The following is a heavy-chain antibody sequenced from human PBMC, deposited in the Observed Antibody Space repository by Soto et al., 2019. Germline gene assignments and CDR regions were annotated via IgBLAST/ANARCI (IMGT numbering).Heavy chain of an antibody. D-gene: IGHD2-15*01. Sequence: QVQLVESGGGVVQPGRSLRLSCAASGFTFRSYAMHWVRQAPGKGLECVAFISYDGSNKFYRDSVKGRFTISRDNSKNTLYLQINSLRYEDTAVYYCARGYREDIAVVVGARPGEYGVDVWGQGTTVTVSS. CDR1: GFTFRSYA. CDR3: ARGYREDIAVVVGARPGEYGVDV. CDR2: ISYDGSNK. J-gene: IGHJ6*02. V-gene: IGHV3-30-3*01.